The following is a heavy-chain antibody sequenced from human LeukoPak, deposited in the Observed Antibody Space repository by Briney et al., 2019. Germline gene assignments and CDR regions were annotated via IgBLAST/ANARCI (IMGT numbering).Heavy chain of an antibody. D-gene: IGHD6-13*01. V-gene: IGHV1-2*02. Sequence: GASVKVSCKASGYTFTGYYMHCVRQAPGQGLEWMGWINPNSGGTNYAQKFQGRVTMTRDASISTAYMELSRLRSDDTAVYYCARASAGYSSSWYVGWGQGTLVTVSS. CDR1: GYTFTGYY. CDR3: ARASAGYSSSWYVG. CDR2: INPNSGGT. J-gene: IGHJ4*02.